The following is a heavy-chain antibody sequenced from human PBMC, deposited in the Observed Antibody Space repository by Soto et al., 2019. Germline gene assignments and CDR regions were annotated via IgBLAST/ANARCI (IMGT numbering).Heavy chain of an antibody. V-gene: IGHV1-3*03. CDR2: INPGNGKT. J-gene: IGHJ4*02. CDR3: AIVGYLDSSNSLAY. Sequence: ASVKVSCKASGYTFTSYGSSWVRQAPALGLEWMGWINPGNGKTKYSQQFQGRVIIDRDTSASTAYMELRSLRSEDKAVYYCAIVGYLDSSNSLAYWGPGTLVTVSS. D-gene: IGHD3-22*01. CDR1: GYTFTSYG.